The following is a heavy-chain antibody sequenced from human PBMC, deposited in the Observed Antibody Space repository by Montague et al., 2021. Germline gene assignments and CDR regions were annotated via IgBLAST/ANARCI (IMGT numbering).Heavy chain of an antibody. CDR2: I. Sequence: INYSNSVKVRFTISRDNAKKSLSLQRNSLRAEETAVYYCARSYSSSWYFGIGMYVWGQGTTITVSS. CDR3: ARSYSSSWYFGIGMYV. D-gene: IGHD6-13*01. J-gene: IGHJ6*02. V-gene: IGHV3-21*01.